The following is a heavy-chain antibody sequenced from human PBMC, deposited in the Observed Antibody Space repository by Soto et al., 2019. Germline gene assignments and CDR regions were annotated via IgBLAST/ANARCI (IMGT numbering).Heavy chain of an antibody. CDR1: GYTFTSYA. J-gene: IGHJ5*02. CDR3: ARDLNGYSNYDGWFDP. V-gene: IGHV1-3*01. Sequence: ASVKVSCKASGYTFTSYAMHWVRQAPGQRLEWMGWINAGNGNTKYSQKFQGRVTITRDTSASTAYMELSSLRSEDTAVYYCARDLNGYSNYDGWFDPWGQGTLVTVSS. CDR2: INAGNGNT. D-gene: IGHD4-4*01.